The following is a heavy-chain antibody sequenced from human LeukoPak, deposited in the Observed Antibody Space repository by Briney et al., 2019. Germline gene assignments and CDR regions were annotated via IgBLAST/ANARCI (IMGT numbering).Heavy chain of an antibody. CDR3: ARSQRAGYNVYHFDY. J-gene: IGHJ4*02. CDR2: IIPIFRTT. CDR1: GGTFSSYG. V-gene: IGHV1-69*01. D-gene: IGHD5-24*01. Sequence: SVKVSCKASGGTFSSYGVIWVRQAPGQGLEWMGGIIPIFRTTTYAQKFRGRVMITADESMSTAYMELSSLRSEDTAVYYCARSQRAGYNVYHFDYWGQGTLVTVSS.